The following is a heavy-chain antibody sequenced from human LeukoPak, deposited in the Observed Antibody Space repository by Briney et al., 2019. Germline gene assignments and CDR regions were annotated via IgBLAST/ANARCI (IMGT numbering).Heavy chain of an antibody. J-gene: IGHJ4*02. CDR2: IHHSGST. V-gene: IGHV4-4*02. Sequence: ASETLSLTCAVSGASISSSNWWSWVRQPPGKGPEWIGKIHHSGSTNYNPSLKSRVTISVDKSKNQFSLKLSSVTAADTAVYYSAREGYASGWLGFDYWGQGTLVTVSS. D-gene: IGHD6-19*01. CDR1: GASISSSNW. CDR3: AREGYASGWLGFDY.